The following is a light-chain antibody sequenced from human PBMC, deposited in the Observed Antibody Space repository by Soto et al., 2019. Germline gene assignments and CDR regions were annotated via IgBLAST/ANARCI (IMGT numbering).Light chain of an antibody. J-gene: IGKJ1*01. CDR1: QGIRNE. CDR2: AAS. CDR3: LQDYNYPRT. Sequence: AIQMTQSPSSLYASVGDRVTITCRASQGIRNELGWYQQKPGKAPKFLIYAASSLQSGVPSRFSGSGSGTDFTLPISSLQPEDFATYYCLQDYNYPRTFGQGTKVEIK. V-gene: IGKV1-6*01.